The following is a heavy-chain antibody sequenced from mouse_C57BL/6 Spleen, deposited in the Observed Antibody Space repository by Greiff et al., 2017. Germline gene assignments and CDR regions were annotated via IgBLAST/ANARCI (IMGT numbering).Heavy chain of an antibody. D-gene: IGHD6-2*01. CDR2: IRSKSNNYAT. J-gene: IGHJ2*01. V-gene: IGHV10-1*01. CDR3: VREGSSHDY. Sequence: EVLLVESGGGLVQPKGSLKLSCAASGFSFNTYAMNWVRQAPGKGLEWVARIRSKSNNYATYYADSVKDRFTNSRDDSESMLYLQMKNLKAEDTTMYYCVREGSSHDYWGQGTTLTVSS. CDR1: GFSFNTYA.